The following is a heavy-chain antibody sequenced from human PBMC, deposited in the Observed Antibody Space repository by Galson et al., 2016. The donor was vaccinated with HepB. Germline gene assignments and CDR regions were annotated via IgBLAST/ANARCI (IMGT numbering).Heavy chain of an antibody. Sequence: SLRLSCAASGFTFSSNWMSWVRQAPGKGLEWVANIKQDGSEKYYVDSVKGRFTIDRDNAKNSLYLQMNSLRAEDTAVYYCARRQREEDIVVVVVVPGGFYYGMDVWGQGTTVTVSS. CDR2: IKQDGSEK. V-gene: IGHV3-7*04. J-gene: IGHJ6*02. CDR3: ARRQREEDIVVVVVVPGGFYYGMDV. CDR1: GFTFSSNW. D-gene: IGHD2-15*01.